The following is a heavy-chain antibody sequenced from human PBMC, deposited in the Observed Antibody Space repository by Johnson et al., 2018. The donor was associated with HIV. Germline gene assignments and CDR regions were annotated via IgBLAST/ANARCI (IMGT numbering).Heavy chain of an antibody. V-gene: IGHV3-15*01. Sequence: VQLVESGGGLVKPGGSLRLSCAASGFTFTNAWMTWVRQAPGKGLEWVGRIKSKTDGGTTDYAAPVKGRFTISRDDSKNTLYLQMNSLRAEDTAVYYCARGGSSSWYGSKYYAFDIWGQGTMVTVSS. CDR2: IKSKTDGGTT. D-gene: IGHD6-13*01. J-gene: IGHJ3*02. CDR1: GFTFTNAW. CDR3: ARGGSSSWYGSKYYAFDI.